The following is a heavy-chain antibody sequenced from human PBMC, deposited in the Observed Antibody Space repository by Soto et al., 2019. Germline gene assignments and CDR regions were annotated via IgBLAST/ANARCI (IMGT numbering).Heavy chain of an antibody. CDR2: INTAGSST. CDR1: GFTFSSFW. CDR3: ANRALVTCGFSY. J-gene: IGHJ4*02. Sequence: EVQLVESGGGLVQPGGSLRLSCAVSGFTFSSFWMHWVRQAPGEGLVWVSRINTAGSSTSYADSVKGRFTISRNNAKNTRDLQMNSLSVEDTAMYSAANRALVTCGFSYWDKGSMGTVSS. V-gene: IGHV3-74*02. D-gene: IGHD2-21*01.